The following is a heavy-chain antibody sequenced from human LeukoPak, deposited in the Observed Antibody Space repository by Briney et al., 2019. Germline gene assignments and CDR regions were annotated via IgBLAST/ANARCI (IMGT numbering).Heavy chain of an antibody. Sequence: GSLRLSCAASGFTFSSYSMNWVRQPPGKGLEWIASMSYSGSTYYNPSLRSRVTISVDTSKNQFSLNLSSVTASDTAVYYCASHTVVTSRQSRLTDAFDIWGQGTMVTVSS. CDR2: MSYSGST. CDR1: GFTFSSYSMN. D-gene: IGHD4-23*01. V-gene: IGHV4-39*01. CDR3: ASHTVVTSRQSRLTDAFDI. J-gene: IGHJ3*02.